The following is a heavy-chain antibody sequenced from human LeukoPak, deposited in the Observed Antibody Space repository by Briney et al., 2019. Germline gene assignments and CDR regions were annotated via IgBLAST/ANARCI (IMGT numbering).Heavy chain of an antibody. CDR3: ATNWEYYYDSSGYYDDY. V-gene: IGHV3-21*01. CDR2: ISSSSSYI. D-gene: IGHD3-22*01. Sequence: GGSPRLSCAASGFTFSSYSMNWVRQAPGKGLEWVSSISSSSSYIYYADSVKGRFTISRDNAKNSLYLQMNSLRAEDTAVYYCATNWEYYYDSSGYYDDYWGQGTLVTVSS. CDR1: GFTFSSYS. J-gene: IGHJ4*02.